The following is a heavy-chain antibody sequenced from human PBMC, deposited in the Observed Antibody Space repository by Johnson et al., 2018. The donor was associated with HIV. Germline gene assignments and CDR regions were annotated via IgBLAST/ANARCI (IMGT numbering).Heavy chain of an antibody. J-gene: IGHJ3*02. CDR2: IGSAGDT. Sequence: EQLVESGGGLVQPGGSLRLSCAASGFTFRNYDMHWARQATVKSLEWVSAIGSAGDTYYSGSVKGRFTISRESAKNSLYLQMNSLRAGDPAVYYCARDGGFVGAFDIWGQGTMVIVSS. D-gene: IGHD3-16*01. CDR1: GFTFRNYD. V-gene: IGHV3-13*01. CDR3: ARDGGFVGAFDI.